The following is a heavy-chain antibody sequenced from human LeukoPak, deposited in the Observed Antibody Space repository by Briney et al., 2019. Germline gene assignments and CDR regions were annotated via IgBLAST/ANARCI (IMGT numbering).Heavy chain of an antibody. D-gene: IGHD3-16*01. Sequence: GASVKVSCKASGGTFSSYAISWVRQAPGQGLEWMGGIIPIFGTANYAQKFQGRVTITTDESTSTAYMELSSLRSEDTAVYYCARGEGTLPWPHFDYWGQGTLVTVSS. CDR1: GGTFSSYA. J-gene: IGHJ4*02. V-gene: IGHV1-69*05. CDR3: ARGEGTLPWPHFDY. CDR2: IIPIFGTA.